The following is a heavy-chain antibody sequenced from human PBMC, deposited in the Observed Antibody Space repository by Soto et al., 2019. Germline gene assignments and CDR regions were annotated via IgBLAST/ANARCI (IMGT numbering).Heavy chain of an antibody. V-gene: IGHV4-4*02. Sequence: ASETLSLTCAVSGGSISSSNWWSLVRQPPGKGLEWIGEIYHSGSTNYNPSLKSRVTISVDKSKNQFSLKLSSVTAADTAVYYCARAADYYGSGSPYAFDIWGQGTMVTVSS. D-gene: IGHD3-10*01. CDR3: ARAADYYGSGSPYAFDI. CDR2: IYHSGST. CDR1: GGSISSSNW. J-gene: IGHJ3*02.